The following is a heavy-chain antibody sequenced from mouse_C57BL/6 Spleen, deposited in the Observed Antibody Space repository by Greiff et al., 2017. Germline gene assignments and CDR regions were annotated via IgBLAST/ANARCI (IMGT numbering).Heavy chain of an antibody. CDR1: GFTFSSYG. D-gene: IGHD1-2*01. CDR3: ASDGGRAWFAY. J-gene: IGHJ3*01. V-gene: IGHV5-6*01. Sequence: EVKVVESGGDLVKPGGSLKLSCAASGFTFSSYGMYWVRQTPDKRLEWVATISRGGSYTYYPDSVKGLFTISRDNAKNTLYLQMSSLKYENTAMYYCASDGGRAWFAYWGQGTLVTVSA. CDR2: ISRGGSYT.